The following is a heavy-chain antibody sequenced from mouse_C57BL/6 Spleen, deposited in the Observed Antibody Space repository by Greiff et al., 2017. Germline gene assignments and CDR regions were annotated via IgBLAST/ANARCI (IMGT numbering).Heavy chain of an antibody. CDR3: ARDGYDWFAY. Sequence: VQLQQPGAELVKPGASVKMSCKASGYTFTSYWITWVKQRPGQGLEWIGDIYPGSGSITYNEKFKSKATMTVDTSSSTAYMQLSSLTSEASAVYYCARDGYDWFAYWGQGTLVTVSA. CDR1: GYTFTSYW. V-gene: IGHV1-55*01. J-gene: IGHJ3*01. CDR2: IYPGSGSI. D-gene: IGHD2-2*01.